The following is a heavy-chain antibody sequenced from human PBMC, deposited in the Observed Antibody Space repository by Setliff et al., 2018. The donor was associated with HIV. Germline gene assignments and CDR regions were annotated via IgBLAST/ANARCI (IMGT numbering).Heavy chain of an antibody. Sequence: KTSETLSLTCAVSGYSIRSAYYWGWIRQPPGKGLEWIGRIYITGSTSYNPSLKSRVTISIDTSKNQFSLKLSSVTAADTAVYYCAGLTGTDFDYWGQGTLVTVSS. CDR3: AGLTGTDFDY. CDR2: IYITGST. D-gene: IGHD1-20*01. J-gene: IGHJ4*02. CDR1: GYSIRSAYY. V-gene: IGHV4-38-2*01.